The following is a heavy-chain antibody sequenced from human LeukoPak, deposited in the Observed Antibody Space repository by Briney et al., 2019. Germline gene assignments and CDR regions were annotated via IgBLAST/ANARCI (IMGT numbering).Heavy chain of an antibody. V-gene: IGHV4-31*03. CDR2: IYYSGSA. D-gene: IGHD3-10*01. CDR3: ARVNYGSATKEDY. Sequence: PSETLSLTCTVSGGSIGSGGHYWSWIRQHPGKGLEWIGYIYYSGSAYYNPSLKSRVTISVDTSENQFSLKLSSVTAADTAVYYCARVNYGSATKEDYWGQGTLVTVSS. J-gene: IGHJ4*02. CDR1: GGSIGSGGHY.